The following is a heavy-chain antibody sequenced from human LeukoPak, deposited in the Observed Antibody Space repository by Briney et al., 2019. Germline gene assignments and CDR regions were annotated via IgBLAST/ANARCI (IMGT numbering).Heavy chain of an antibody. CDR1: GFTFSSYS. Sequence: GGSLRLSCAASGFTFSSYSMNWVRQAPGKGLEWVSYISSSSSTIYYADSVKGRFTISRDNAKNSLYLQMNSLRAEDTAVYYCARVVFRRFDYWGQRTLVTVSS. J-gene: IGHJ4*02. CDR2: ISSSSSTI. V-gene: IGHV3-48*04. CDR3: ARVVFRRFDY.